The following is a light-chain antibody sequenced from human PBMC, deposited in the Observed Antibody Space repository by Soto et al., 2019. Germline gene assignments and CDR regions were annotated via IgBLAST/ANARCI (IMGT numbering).Light chain of an antibody. CDR3: QQYNIYPLT. CDR2: AAS. CDR1: QDINSY. Sequence: DVQMTQSPSSLSASEGDRVTITCRASQDINSYLAWYQQKPGNAPKSLIYAASSLQTGVPSRFSGSESGTDFTLTISNLQPEDSATYYCQQYNIYPLTFGGGTKVEIK. J-gene: IGKJ4*01. V-gene: IGKV1D-16*01.